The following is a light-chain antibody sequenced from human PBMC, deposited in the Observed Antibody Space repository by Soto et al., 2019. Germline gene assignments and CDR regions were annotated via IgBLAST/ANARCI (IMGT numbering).Light chain of an antibody. Sequence: EVVMTQSSATLSVSPGERATLSRRASESVSRNLAWYQQKPGQAPKLLIFDASTRATGVPARFSGSGSGTEFTLTVSSLQSEDIAVYFCQQYNNWPPNFGQGTRLEI. CDR1: ESVSRN. J-gene: IGKJ5*01. V-gene: IGKV3-15*01. CDR2: DAS. CDR3: QQYNNWPPN.